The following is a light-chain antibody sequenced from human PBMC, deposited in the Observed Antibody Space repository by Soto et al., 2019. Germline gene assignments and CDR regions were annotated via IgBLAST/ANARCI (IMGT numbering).Light chain of an antibody. CDR2: TNN. Sequence: QSVLAQPPSASGTPGQRVTISCSGSSSNLGSNTVNWYQQLPGTAPKLLIHTNNQRPSGVPDRTSGSKSGTSASLAISGLQSEDEADYYCAAWDDSLNGPVFGGGTKLTVL. CDR1: SSNLGSNT. V-gene: IGLV1-44*01. J-gene: IGLJ2*01. CDR3: AAWDDSLNGPV.